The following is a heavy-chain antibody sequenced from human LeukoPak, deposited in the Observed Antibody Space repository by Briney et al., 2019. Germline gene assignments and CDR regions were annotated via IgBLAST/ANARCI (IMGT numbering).Heavy chain of an antibody. V-gene: IGHV4-39*07. Sequence: SETLSLTCTVSGGSIRSASYNWGWIRQPPGRGLEWIGSIHYTGSTYYNPSLKSRVTISIDTSKNQFSLRLSSVTAADTAVYYCARYYGSGRDGDYWGQGTLVTVSS. CDR3: ARYYGSGRDGDY. CDR1: GGSIRSASYN. J-gene: IGHJ4*02. D-gene: IGHD3-10*01. CDR2: IHYTGST.